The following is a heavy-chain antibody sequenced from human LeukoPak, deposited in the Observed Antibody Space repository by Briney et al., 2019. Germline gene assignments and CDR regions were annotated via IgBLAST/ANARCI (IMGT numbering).Heavy chain of an antibody. D-gene: IGHD3-22*01. CDR1: GGSISSYY. V-gene: IGHV4-59*01. CDR2: IYYSGST. Sequence: SETLSLTCTVSGGSISSYYWSWIRQPPGKGLEWIGYIYYSGSTNYNPSLKSRVTISVDTSKNQFSLKLSSVTAADTAVYYCARVMGYYDSSGYLYYFDYWGQGTLVTVSS. J-gene: IGHJ4*02. CDR3: ARVMGYYDSSGYLYYFDY.